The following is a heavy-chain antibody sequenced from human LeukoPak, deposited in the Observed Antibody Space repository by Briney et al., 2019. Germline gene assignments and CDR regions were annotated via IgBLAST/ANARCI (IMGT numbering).Heavy chain of an antibody. J-gene: IGHJ4*02. CDR3: ARGGYSGYEYYFDY. CDR2: FDPKDGDT. CDR1: GYTLTELS. D-gene: IGHD5-12*01. V-gene: IGHV1-24*01. Sequence: GASVKVSCKVSGYTLTELSVHWVRQAPGKGLEWMGNFDPKDGDTIYAQRFQGRVTMTRDMSTSTVYMELSSLRSEDTAVYYCARGGYSGYEYYFDYWGQGTLVTVSS.